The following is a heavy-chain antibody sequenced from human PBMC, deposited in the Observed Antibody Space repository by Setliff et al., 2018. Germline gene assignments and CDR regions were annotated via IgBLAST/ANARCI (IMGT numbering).Heavy chain of an antibody. CDR1: GYTFTSYD. CDR2: IIPIFPSP. CDR3: ARSRGTWGTSFGY. V-gene: IGHV1-69*13. Sequence: SVKVSCKASGYTFTSYDINWVRQATGQGLEWMGGIIPIFPSPKYAQKFQGRVTITADESTSTAYMELSSLRFEDTAVYYCARSRGTWGTSFGYWGLGTLVTVSS. D-gene: IGHD3-16*01. J-gene: IGHJ4*02.